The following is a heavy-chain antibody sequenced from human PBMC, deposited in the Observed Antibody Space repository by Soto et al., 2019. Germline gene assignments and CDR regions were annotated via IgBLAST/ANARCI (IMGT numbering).Heavy chain of an antibody. J-gene: IGHJ4*02. CDR1: GYSFTGYW. V-gene: IGHV5-10-1*01. CDR2: IDPSDSYT. CDR3: ARGHSYYYSSPASYPFDF. Sequence: PGESLKISWKSSGYSFTGYWISWVRQMPGKGLEWMGRIDPSDSYTNYSPSFQGHVTISADKSLSTAYLEWSSLKASDTAIYFCARGHSYYYSSPASYPFDFWGQGTLVTVSS. D-gene: IGHD2-21*02.